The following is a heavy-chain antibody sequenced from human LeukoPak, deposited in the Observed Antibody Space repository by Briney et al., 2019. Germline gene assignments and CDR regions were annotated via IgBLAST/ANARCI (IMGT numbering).Heavy chain of an antibody. V-gene: IGHV1-2*06. J-gene: IGHJ4*02. CDR2: INPNSGNT. CDR1: GYTFTGYY. D-gene: IGHD5-24*01. Sequence: ASVKVSCKASGYTFTGYYMHWVRQAPGQGLEWMGRINPNSGNTGFAQKFQDRVSMTRDTSINTAYMELTSLRSGDTAVYYCARATPGGLHGYSFDYWGQGTVVTVYS. CDR3: ARATPGGLHGYSFDY.